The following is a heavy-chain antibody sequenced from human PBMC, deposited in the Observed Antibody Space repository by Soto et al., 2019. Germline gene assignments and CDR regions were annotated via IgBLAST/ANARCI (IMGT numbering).Heavy chain of an antibody. CDR3: GRAVGSRSGSRGWLDP. CDR2: ISAYNGNT. D-gene: IGHD6-19*01. J-gene: IGHJ5*02. Sequence: XSGKVSCKGSAYTLISYGITWVRQAPGQGLEWMGWISAYNGNTNYAQNLQGRVTMTTDTSTSTAYMELGSLRSDDTAVYYCGRAVGSRSGSRGWLDPWGQGTLVTASS. V-gene: IGHV1-18*01. CDR1: AYTLISYG.